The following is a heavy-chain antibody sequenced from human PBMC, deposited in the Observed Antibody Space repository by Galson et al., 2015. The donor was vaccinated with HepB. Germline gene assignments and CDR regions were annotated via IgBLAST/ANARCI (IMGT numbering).Heavy chain of an antibody. J-gene: IGHJ2*01. D-gene: IGHD6-19*01. V-gene: IGHV4-39*01. CDR1: GGSISSSSSY. CDR3: ARHTYSSGWLYWYFDL. CDR2: IYSSGRT. Sequence: SETLSLTCTVSGGSISSSSSYWAWIRQSPGKGLEWIGSIYSSGRTLYKSSLRSRVPISVDTSKNQFSLRLSSVTAADTAVYYCARHTYSSGWLYWYFDLWGRGTLVTVSS.